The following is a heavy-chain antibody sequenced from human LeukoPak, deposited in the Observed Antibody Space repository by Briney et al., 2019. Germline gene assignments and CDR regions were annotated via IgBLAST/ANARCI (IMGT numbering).Heavy chain of an antibody. V-gene: IGHV4-30-4*01. J-gene: IGHJ4*02. CDR2: IYYSGST. CDR1: GGSISSGDYY. CDR3: ARGYDSRPVDY. Sequence: SETLSLTCTVSGGSISSGDYYWSWIRQPPGKGPEWIGYIYYSGSTYYNPSLKSRVTISVDTSKNQFSLKLSSVTAADTAVYYCARGYDSRPVDYWGQGTLVTVSS. D-gene: IGHD3-22*01.